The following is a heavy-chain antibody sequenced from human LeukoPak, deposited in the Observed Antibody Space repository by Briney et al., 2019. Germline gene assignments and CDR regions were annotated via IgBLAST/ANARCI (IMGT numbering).Heavy chain of an antibody. D-gene: IGHD2-21*02. V-gene: IGHV4-59*12. J-gene: IGHJ1*01. CDR2: IYYSGST. CDR3: ARYILAYCGGDCYSGHFQH. CDR1: GGSISSYY. Sequence: SETLSLTCTVSGGSISSYYWSWIRQPPGKGLEWIGYIYYSGSTNYNPSLKSRVTISVDTSKNQFSLKLSSVTAADTAVYYCARYILAYCGGDCYSGHFQHWGQGTLVTVSS.